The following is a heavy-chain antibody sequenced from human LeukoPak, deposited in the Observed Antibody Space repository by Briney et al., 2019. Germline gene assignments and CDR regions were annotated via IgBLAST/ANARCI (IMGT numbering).Heavy chain of an antibody. Sequence: GGSLRLSCAASGFTFSSYEMNWVGQAPGKGLEWVSYISGSGSAIYYADSVKGRFTISRDNAKNTLYLQMNSLRAEDTAVYYCAKDLGRYRNNYFDYWGQGTLVTVSS. D-gene: IGHD1-26*01. CDR3: AKDLGRYRNNYFDY. J-gene: IGHJ4*02. CDR2: ISGSGSAI. V-gene: IGHV3-48*03. CDR1: GFTFSSYE.